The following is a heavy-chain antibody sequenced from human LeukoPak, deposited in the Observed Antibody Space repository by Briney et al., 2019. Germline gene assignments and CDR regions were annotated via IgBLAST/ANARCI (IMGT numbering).Heavy chain of an antibody. CDR3: ASGSAVDTAMVTIAFDI. CDR1: GYTFSSYN. CDR2: ISSSSSYI. J-gene: IGHJ3*02. Sequence: GGPLRLSCAAWGYTFSSYNVNGVRQAPGKGVEGVSSISSSSSYIYYADSVKGRFTISRDNAKNSLYLQVNSLRAEDTAVYYCASGSAVDTAMVTIAFDIWGQGTMVTVSS. D-gene: IGHD5-18*01. V-gene: IGHV3-21*01.